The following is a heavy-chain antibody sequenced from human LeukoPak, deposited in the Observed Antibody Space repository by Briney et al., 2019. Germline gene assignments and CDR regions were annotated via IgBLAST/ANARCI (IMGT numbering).Heavy chain of an antibody. CDR3: ARSSSSSWFYYFDH. Sequence: GASVKVSCKASGYTFTGYYMHWVRQAPGQGLEWMGWINPNSGGTNYAQKFQGRVTMTRDTSISTAYMELSRLRSDDTAVYYCARSSSSSWFYYFDHWGQGTLVTVPS. CDR1: GYTFTGYY. J-gene: IGHJ4*02. CDR2: INPNSGGT. D-gene: IGHD6-6*01. V-gene: IGHV1-2*02.